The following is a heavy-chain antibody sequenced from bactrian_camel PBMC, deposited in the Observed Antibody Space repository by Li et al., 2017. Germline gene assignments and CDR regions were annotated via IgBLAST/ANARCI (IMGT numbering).Heavy chain of an antibody. CDR2: VYTGIGNT. CDR1: LHTYSGNC. Sequence: VQLVESGGGLVQPGGSLRLSCAASLHTYSGNCMAWFRQVPGKEREVVATVYTGIGNTFAADSVKGRFAISQDNAKNVMSLEMNDLKPDDTAMYYCAAKRSQTSLYCNTGQMVGSCAYWGQGTQVTVS. J-gene: IGHJ4*01. V-gene: IGHV3S54*01. CDR3: AAKRSQTSLYCNTGQMVGSCAY. D-gene: IGHD1*01.